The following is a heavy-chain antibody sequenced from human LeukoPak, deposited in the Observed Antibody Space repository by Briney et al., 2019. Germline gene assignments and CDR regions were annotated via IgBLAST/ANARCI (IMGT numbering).Heavy chain of an antibody. CDR1: GFTFSSYE. V-gene: IGHV3-21*01. CDR3: ARGGMVRAFRGYFDY. D-gene: IGHD3-10*01. J-gene: IGHJ4*02. CDR2: ISSSSSYI. Sequence: GGSLRLSCAASGFTFSSYEMNWVRQAPGKGLEWVSSISSSSSYIYYADSVKGRFTISRDNAKNSLYLQMNSLRAEDTAVYYCARGGMVRAFRGYFDYWGQGTLVTVSS.